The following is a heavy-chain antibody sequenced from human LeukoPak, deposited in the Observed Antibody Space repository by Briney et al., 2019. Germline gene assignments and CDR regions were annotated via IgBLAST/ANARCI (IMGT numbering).Heavy chain of an antibody. V-gene: IGHV1-8*01. CDR1: GYTFTSYD. J-gene: IGHJ4*02. Sequence: ASVKVSCKASGYTFTSYDINWVRQATGQGLEWMGWMNPNSGNTGYAQKFQGRVTMTRNTSISTAYMELSSLRSEDTAVYYCARVSRIVVVPVAPLGYWGQGTLVTVSS. D-gene: IGHD2-2*01. CDR3: ARVSRIVVVPVAPLGY. CDR2: MNPNSGNT.